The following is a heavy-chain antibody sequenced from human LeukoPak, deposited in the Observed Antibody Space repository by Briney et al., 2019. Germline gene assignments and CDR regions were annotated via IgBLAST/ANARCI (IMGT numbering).Heavy chain of an antibody. D-gene: IGHD2-15*01. CDR1: GGSLSRSNW. CDR3: AREYSWYYFDY. Sequence: SGTLSLICAVSGGSLSRSNWWSWVRPPPGKGLEWMGELYHSWTTNYNPARKHGLPNPVDKHKNQFPLKRTSETAAYAAVYYCAREYSWYYFDYWGQGTLVTVSS. J-gene: IGHJ4*02. V-gene: IGHV4-4*02. CDR2: LYHSWTT.